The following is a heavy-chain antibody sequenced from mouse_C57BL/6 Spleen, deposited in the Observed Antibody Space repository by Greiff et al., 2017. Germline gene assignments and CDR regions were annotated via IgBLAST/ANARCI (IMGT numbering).Heavy chain of an antibody. J-gene: IGHJ4*01. CDR2: IYPGSGST. D-gene: IGHD2-5*01. V-gene: IGHV1-55*01. CDR1: GYTFTSYW. Sequence: QVQLQQPGAELVKPGASVKMSCKASGYTFTSYWITWVKQRPGQGLEWIGDIYPGSGSTNYNEKFKSKATLTVDASSSTAYMQLSSLTSEDSAVYYCARRAGYSKDAMDYWGQGTSVTVSS. CDR3: ARRAGYSKDAMDY.